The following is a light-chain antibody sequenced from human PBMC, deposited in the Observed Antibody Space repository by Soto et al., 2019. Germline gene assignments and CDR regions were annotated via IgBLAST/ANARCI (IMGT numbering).Light chain of an antibody. Sequence: DIQMTQSPAPLSASVGDRVTITCRASQSISSYLSWYQQKPGKAPELLIYDASSLQSGVPSRFSGGGSGTDFTLTISSLQPEDFATYYCQQSYGLPITFGQGTRLEIK. CDR2: DAS. CDR1: QSISSY. J-gene: IGKJ5*01. CDR3: QQSYGLPIT. V-gene: IGKV1-39*01.